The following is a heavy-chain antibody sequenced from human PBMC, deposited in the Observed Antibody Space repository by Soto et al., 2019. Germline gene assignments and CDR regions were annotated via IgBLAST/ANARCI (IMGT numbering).Heavy chain of an antibody. CDR2: IKQDGSEK. J-gene: IGHJ4*02. Sequence: PGGSLRLSCAASGFTFSSYWMIWVRQAPGKGLEWVANIKQDGSEKYYVDSVKGRFTISRDNAKNSLYLQMNSLRAEDTAVYYCARDDGFWSGYYFDYWGQGTLVTVSS. D-gene: IGHD3-3*01. CDR3: ARDDGFWSGYYFDY. CDR1: GFTFSSYW. V-gene: IGHV3-7*01.